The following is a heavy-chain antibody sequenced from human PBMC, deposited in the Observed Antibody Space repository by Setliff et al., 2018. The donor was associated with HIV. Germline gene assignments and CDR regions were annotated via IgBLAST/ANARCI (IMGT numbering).Heavy chain of an antibody. V-gene: IGHV4-31*03. D-gene: IGHD3-10*01. CDR2: IYYSGSA. J-gene: IGHJ6*03. CDR1: GGSISSGGYY. Sequence: SETLSLTCTVSGGSISSGGYYWSWIRQHPEKGLEWIGYIYYSGSAYYNPSLKSRVTTALDTSKNQFSLKLTSMTAADTAVYYCAREWRGRYYYYMDVWGKGTTVTVSS. CDR3: AREWRGRYYYYMDV.